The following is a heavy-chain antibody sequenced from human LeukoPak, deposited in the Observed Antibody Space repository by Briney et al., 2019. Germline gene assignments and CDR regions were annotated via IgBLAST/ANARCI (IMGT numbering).Heavy chain of an antibody. CDR2: IYYSGST. D-gene: IGHD1-26*01. CDR1: GGSISSGDYY. V-gene: IGHV4-30-4*01. CDR3: ALLTVGAITRGAFDI. Sequence: SQTLSLTCTVSGGSISSGDYYWSWIRQPPGKGLEWIGYIYYSGSTYYNPSLKSRVTISVDTSKNQFSLKLSSVTAADTAVYYCALLTVGAITRGAFDIWGQGTMVTVSS. J-gene: IGHJ3*02.